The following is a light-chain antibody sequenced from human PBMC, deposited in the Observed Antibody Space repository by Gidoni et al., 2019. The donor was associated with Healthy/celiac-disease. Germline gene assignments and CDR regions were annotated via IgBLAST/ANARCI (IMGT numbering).Light chain of an antibody. CDR3: QQYDNLLRT. J-gene: IGKJ1*01. CDR2: DAS. Sequence: DIQMTQSPSSLSASVGDRVTITCQASQDMSNYLNWYQQKPGKAPKLLIYDASNLETGVPSRFSESGSGTDFTFTISSLQPEDIATYYCQQYDNLLRTFXQXTKVEIK. CDR1: QDMSNY. V-gene: IGKV1-33*01.